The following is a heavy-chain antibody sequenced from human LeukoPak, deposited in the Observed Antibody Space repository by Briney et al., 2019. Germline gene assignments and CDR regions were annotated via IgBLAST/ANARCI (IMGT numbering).Heavy chain of an antibody. J-gene: IGHJ5*02. CDR1: GGSISTYY. CDR3: ARAPSPYYDSTPGGFDP. D-gene: IGHD3-22*01. CDR2: IHTSGRT. V-gene: IGHV4-4*07. Sequence: SETLSLTCSVSGGSISTYYWSWIRQPAGKGLEWIAQIHTSGRTDFNPSLKSRVSISMDTPNNQFSLMITSVTAADTAMYYCARAPSPYYDSTPGGFDPWGQGTLVTVSS.